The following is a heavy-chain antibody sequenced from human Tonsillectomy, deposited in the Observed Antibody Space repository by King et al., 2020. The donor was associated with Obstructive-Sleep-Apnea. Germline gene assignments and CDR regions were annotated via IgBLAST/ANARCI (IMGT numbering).Heavy chain of an antibody. CDR3: ARDGYCSNVVCYTSGERVYYYYYGMDV. J-gene: IGHJ6*02. CDR2: ISAYNGNT. CDR1: GYTFTSYG. V-gene: IGHV1-18*04. Sequence: QLVQSGAEVKKPGASVKVSCKASGYTFTSYGISWVRQAPGQGLEWMGWISAYNGNTNYAQKLQGRVTMTTDTSTSTAYMELRSLRSDDTAVYYCARDGYCSNVVCYTSGERVYYYYYGMDVWGQGTTVTVSS. D-gene: IGHD2-8*01.